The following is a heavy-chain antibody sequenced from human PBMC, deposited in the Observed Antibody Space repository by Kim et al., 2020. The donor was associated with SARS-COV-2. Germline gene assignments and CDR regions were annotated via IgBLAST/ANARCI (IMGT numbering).Heavy chain of an antibody. D-gene: IGHD5-12*01. CDR2: ISGSGGST. CDR1: GFTFSSYA. Sequence: GGSLRLSCAASGFTFSSYAMSWVRQAPGKGLEWVSAISGSGGSTYYADSVKGRFTISRDNSKNTLYLQMNSLRAEDTAVYYCAKLGRDGYNKPPLTPAVDYWGQGTLVTVSS. V-gene: IGHV3-23*01. J-gene: IGHJ4*02. CDR3: AKLGRDGYNKPPLTPAVDY.